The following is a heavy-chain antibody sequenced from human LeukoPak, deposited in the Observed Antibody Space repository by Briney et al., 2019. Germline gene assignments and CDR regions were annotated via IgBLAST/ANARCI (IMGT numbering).Heavy chain of an antibody. CDR3: AKEARYSSSWVGYYFDN. CDR1: GFTFSSYA. Sequence: GRSLRLSCAASGFTFSSYAMHWVRQAPGKGLEWVAVISYDGSNKYYADSVKGRFTISRDNSKNTLYLQMNSLRAEDTAVYYCAKEARYSSSWVGYYFDNWGQGTLVTVSS. CDR2: ISYDGSNK. V-gene: IGHV3-30-3*01. J-gene: IGHJ4*02. D-gene: IGHD6-13*01.